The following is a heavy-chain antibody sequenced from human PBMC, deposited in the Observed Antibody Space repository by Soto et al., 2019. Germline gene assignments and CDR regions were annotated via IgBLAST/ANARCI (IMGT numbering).Heavy chain of an antibody. CDR1: GFTFSSYG. D-gene: IGHD6-6*01. Sequence: GESLKISCAASGFTFSSYGMHWVRQAPGKGLEWVAVIWYDGSNKYYADSVKGRFTISRDNSKNTLYLQMNSLRAEDTAVYYCARALYYSSSAPDYWGQGTLVTVSS. CDR3: ARALYYSSSAPDY. J-gene: IGHJ4*02. V-gene: IGHV3-33*01. CDR2: IWYDGSNK.